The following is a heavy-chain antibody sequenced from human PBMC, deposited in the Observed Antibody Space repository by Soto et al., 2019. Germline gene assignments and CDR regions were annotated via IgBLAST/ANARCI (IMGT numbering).Heavy chain of an antibody. CDR2: VFHNGNS. CDR1: GVSITPTNW. CDR3: ARGFGGNSGTYDR. Sequence: SETLSLTCAVSGVSITPTNWWTWVRQPPGKGLEWIGEVFHNGNSNYNPSLKSRLTISLDRSKNQFSLKLTSVTAADTAVYYCARGFGGNSGTYDRWGHGTLVTVSS. V-gene: IGHV4-4*02. D-gene: IGHD2-21*02. J-gene: IGHJ5*02.